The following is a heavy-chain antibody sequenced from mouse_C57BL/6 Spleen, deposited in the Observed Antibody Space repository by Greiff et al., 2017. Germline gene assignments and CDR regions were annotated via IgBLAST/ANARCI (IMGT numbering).Heavy chain of an antibody. CDR1: GYTFTSYW. J-gene: IGHJ4*01. V-gene: IGHV1-69*01. D-gene: IGHD1-1*02. Sequence: VKLQQPGAELVMPGASVKLSCKASGYTFTSYWMHWVKQRPGQGLEWIGEIDPSDSYTNYNQKFKGKSTLTVDKSSSTAYMQLSSLTSEDSAVYYCARSNGPYAMDYWGQGTSVTVSS. CDR2: IDPSDSYT. CDR3: ARSNGPYAMDY.